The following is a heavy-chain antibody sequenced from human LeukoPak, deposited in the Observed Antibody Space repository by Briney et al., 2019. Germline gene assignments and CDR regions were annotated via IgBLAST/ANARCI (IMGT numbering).Heavy chain of an antibody. Sequence: GGSLRLSCAASGFTFSSYAMSWVRQAPGKGLEWVSAISGSGGSTYYADSVKGRFTISRDNSKNTLYLQMNSLRAEDTAVYYCAKTARPNTRYYDILTGSYYFDYWGQGTLVTVSS. J-gene: IGHJ4*02. CDR2: ISGSGGST. V-gene: IGHV3-23*01. CDR1: GFTFSSYA. D-gene: IGHD3-9*01. CDR3: AKTARPNTRYYDILTGSYYFDY.